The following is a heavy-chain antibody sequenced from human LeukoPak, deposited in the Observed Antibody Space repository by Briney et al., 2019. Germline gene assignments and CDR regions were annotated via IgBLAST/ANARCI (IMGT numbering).Heavy chain of an antibody. CDR1: GYTFTGYY. CDR2: INPNSGGT. V-gene: IGHV1-2*02. Sequence: GASVKVSCKASGYTFTGYYMHWVRQAPGQGLEWMGWINPNSGGTNYAQKFQGRVTMTRDTSISTAYMELSRLRSDDTAVYYCARDFRNYYGSGSYFNPIYYYYYMDVWGKGTTVTVSS. CDR3: ARDFRNYYGSGSYFNPIYYYYYMDV. D-gene: IGHD3-10*01. J-gene: IGHJ6*03.